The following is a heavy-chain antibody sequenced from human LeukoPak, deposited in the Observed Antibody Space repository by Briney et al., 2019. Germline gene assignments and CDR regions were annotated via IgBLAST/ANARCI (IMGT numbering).Heavy chain of an antibody. V-gene: IGHV3-33*06. Sequence: GRSLRLSCAASGFTFSSYGMHWVRQAPGKGLEWVAVIWYDGSNKYYADSVKGRFTISRDNSKNTLYLRMNSLRAEDTAVYYCAKDLAAAGALDYWGQGTLVTVSS. CDR3: AKDLAAAGALDY. CDR1: GFTFSSYG. J-gene: IGHJ4*02. CDR2: IWYDGSNK. D-gene: IGHD6-13*01.